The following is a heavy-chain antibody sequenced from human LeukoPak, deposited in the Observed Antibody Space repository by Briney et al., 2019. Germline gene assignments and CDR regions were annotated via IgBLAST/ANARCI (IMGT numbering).Heavy chain of an antibody. J-gene: IGHJ4*02. CDR2: IYYSGST. V-gene: IGHV4-59*08. Sequence: SETLSLTCTVSGGSISSYYWSWIRQPPGKGLEWIGYIYYSGSTNYNPSLKSRVTISVDTSKNQFSLKLSSVTAADTAVYYCARGLFRVYRSSWWGEDYWGQGTLVTVSS. CDR1: GGSISSYY. D-gene: IGHD6-13*01. CDR3: ARGLFRVYRSSWWGEDY.